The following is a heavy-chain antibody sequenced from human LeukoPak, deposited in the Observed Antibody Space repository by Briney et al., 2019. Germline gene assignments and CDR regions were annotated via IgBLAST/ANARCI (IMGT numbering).Heavy chain of an antibody. Sequence: SVKVSCKASGGTFSSYAISWVRQAPGQGLEWMGRIIPIFGIANYAQKFQGRVTITADKSTSTAYMELSSLRSEDTAVYYCASGLGGSYNPLDYWGQGTLVTVSS. CDR1: GGTFSSYA. D-gene: IGHD1-26*01. V-gene: IGHV1-69*04. CDR3: ASGLGGSYNPLDY. CDR2: IIPIFGIA. J-gene: IGHJ4*02.